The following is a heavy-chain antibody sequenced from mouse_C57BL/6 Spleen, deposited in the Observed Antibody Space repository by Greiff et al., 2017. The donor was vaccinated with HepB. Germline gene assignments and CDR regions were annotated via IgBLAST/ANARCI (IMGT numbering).Heavy chain of an antibody. CDR3: AREGDYGSSYKWYFDV. CDR2: IDPSDSET. J-gene: IGHJ1*03. CDR1: GYTFTSYW. V-gene: IGHV1-52*01. D-gene: IGHD1-1*01. Sequence: VQLQQPGAELVRPGSSVKLSCKASGYTFTSYWMHWVKQRPIQGLEWIGNIDPSDSETHYNQKFKDKATLTVDKSSSTAYMQLSSLTSEDSAVYYCAREGDYGSSYKWYFDVWGTGTTVTVSS.